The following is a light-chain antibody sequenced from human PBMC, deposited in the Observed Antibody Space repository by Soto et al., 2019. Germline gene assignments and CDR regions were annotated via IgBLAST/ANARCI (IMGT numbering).Light chain of an antibody. Sequence: EIVLTQSPGTLSLSLGERATLSCRASQSVGTTYVAWYQQKPGQAPRLLIYGATTRATGIPDRFSGSGSGTDFTLTISRLEPEDFAVYYCQQCAASPSNFGPGTKVDIK. CDR2: GAT. V-gene: IGKV3-20*01. J-gene: IGKJ3*01. CDR3: QQCAASPSN. CDR1: QSVGTTY.